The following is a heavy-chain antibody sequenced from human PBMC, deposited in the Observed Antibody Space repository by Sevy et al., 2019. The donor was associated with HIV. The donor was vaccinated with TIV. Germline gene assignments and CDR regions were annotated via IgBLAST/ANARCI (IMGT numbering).Heavy chain of an antibody. J-gene: IGHJ4*02. V-gene: IGHV3-9*01. CDR3: AKGVSGGDSGAAFDY. Sequence: GGSLRLSCAGSGFTFGNYAMYWVRQSPGKGLEWVSGISWNSGSMGYADAVEGRFTISRDNAKNSLHLEMNRRRPEDTALYYCAKGVSGGDSGAAFDYWGQGTRVTVSS. CDR1: GFTFGNYA. CDR2: ISWNSGSM. D-gene: IGHD2-21*02.